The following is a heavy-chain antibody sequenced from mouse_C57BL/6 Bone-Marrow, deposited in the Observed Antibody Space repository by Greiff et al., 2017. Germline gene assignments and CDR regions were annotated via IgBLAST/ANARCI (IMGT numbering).Heavy chain of an antibody. CDR2: IDPENGDT. D-gene: IGHD2-5*01. CDR1: GFNIKDDY. V-gene: IGHV14-4*01. Sequence: EVQLVESGAELVRPGASVKLSCTASGFNIKDDYMHWVKQRPEQGLEWIGWIDPENGDTEYASKFQGKATITADTSSNTAYLQLSSLTSEDTAVYYCTTSHYSNYWYAMDYWGQGTSVTVSS. CDR3: TTSHYSNYWYAMDY. J-gene: IGHJ4*01.